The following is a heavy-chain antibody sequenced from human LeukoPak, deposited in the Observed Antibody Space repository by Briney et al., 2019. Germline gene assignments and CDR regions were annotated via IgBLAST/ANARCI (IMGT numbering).Heavy chain of an antibody. CDR2: IYYSGST. CDR3: ASLKFGSGNNNDY. J-gene: IGHJ4*02. D-gene: IGHD5-24*01. Sequence: LRLSCAASGFMFSDEYMSWIRQPPGKGLEWIGSIYYSGSTYYNPSLKSRVTISVDTSKNQFSLKLSSVTAADTAVYYCASLKFGSGNNNDYWGQGTLVTVSS. CDR1: GFMFSDEY. V-gene: IGHV4-38-2*01.